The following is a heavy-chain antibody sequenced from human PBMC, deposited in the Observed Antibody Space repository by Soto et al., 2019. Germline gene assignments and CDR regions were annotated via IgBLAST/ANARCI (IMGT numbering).Heavy chain of an antibody. CDR2: VSGSGGTT. J-gene: IGHJ5*02. D-gene: IGHD6-19*01. CDR3: ARCTVDTIVTSGWCHYLDP. V-gene: IGHV3-23*01. Sequence: EVQLLDSGGGLVQPGGSLRLSCAASGFTFSSSAMSWVRQAPGKGLEWVSAVSGSGGTTYYADSVRGRFTISIDTSKNTLDLRMNSLRAEDTAIYFCARCTVDTIVTSGWCHYLDPWGQGTLVTVSS. CDR1: GFTFSSSA.